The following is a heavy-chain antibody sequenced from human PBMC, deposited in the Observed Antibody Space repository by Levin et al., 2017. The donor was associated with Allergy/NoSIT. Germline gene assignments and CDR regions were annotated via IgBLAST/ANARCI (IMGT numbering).Heavy chain of an antibody. V-gene: IGHV1-58*01. CDR2: IVVGSGNT. J-gene: IGHJ3*01. CDR3: AATPLKTYYETFDAFGF. CDR1: GFAFTNSA. Sequence: ASVKVSCKASGFAFTNSAVQWVRQARGQRLEWIGWIVVGSGNTYYAPNFQERVTITSDMSTSTTYMELTSLGSDDTAVYYCAATPLKTYYETFDAFGFWGQGTMVTVSS. D-gene: IGHD3-3*01.